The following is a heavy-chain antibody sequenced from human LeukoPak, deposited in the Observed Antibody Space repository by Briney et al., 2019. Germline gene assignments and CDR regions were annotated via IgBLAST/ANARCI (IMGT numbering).Heavy chain of an antibody. D-gene: IGHD5-12*01. J-gene: IGHJ4*02. CDR1: GFTVSSNY. Sequence: GGSLRLSCAASGFTVSSNYMSWVRQAPGKGLEWVSVIYSGGSTYYADSVKGRFTISRDNSKYTLYLQMNSLRAEDTAVYYCARGPLIVAKTGGGYYFDYWGQGTLVTVSS. CDR2: IYSGGST. CDR3: ARGPLIVAKTGGGYYFDY. V-gene: IGHV3-53*01.